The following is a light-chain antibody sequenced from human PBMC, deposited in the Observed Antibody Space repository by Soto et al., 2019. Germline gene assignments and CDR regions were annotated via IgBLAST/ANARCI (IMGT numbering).Light chain of an antibody. CDR2: EVS. J-gene: IGLJ1*01. CDR1: SSDVGGYNY. CDR3: SLYTISSTRV. V-gene: IGLV2-14*01. Sequence: QSALTQPASVSGSPGQSITISCTGTSSDVGGYNYVSWYQQHPGKAPKLMIYEVSNRPSGVSNRFSGSKSGNTASLTISGLQAEDEADYYCSLYTISSTRVFGTGTKLTVL.